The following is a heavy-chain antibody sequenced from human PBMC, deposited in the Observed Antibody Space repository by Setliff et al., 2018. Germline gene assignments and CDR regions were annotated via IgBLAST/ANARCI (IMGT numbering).Heavy chain of an antibody. J-gene: IGHJ3*02. D-gene: IGHD3-3*01. CDR3: AGNNAHLEWLFAWFEGAFDI. V-gene: IGHV4-61*02. CDR2: IYTSGST. CDR1: GGSISSGSYY. Sequence: SETLSLTCTVSGGSISSGSYYWSWIRQPAGKGLEWIGRIYTSGSTNYNPSLKSRVTISVDTSKNQFSLKLSSVTAADTAVYYCAGNNAHLEWLFAWFEGAFDIWGQGTMVTVSS.